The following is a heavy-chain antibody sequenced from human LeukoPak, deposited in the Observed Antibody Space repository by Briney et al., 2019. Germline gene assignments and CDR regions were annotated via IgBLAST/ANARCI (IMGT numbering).Heavy chain of an antibody. D-gene: IGHD4-17*01. CDR3: ARDMDYGDYGFDY. V-gene: IGHV3-7*01. CDR1: GFTLSSYW. J-gene: IGHJ4*02. Sequence: GSLRLSCAASGFTLSSYWMSWVRQAPGKGLEWVANIKQDGSEKYYVDSVKGRFTISRDNAKNSLYLQMNSLRAEDTAVYYCARDMDYGDYGFDYWGQGTLVTVSS. CDR2: IKQDGSEK.